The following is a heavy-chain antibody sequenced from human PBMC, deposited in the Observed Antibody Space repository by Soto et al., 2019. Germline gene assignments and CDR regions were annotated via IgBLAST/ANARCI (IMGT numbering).Heavy chain of an antibody. CDR2: IYYSGST. J-gene: IGHJ6*02. CDR1: GGSISSSSYY. V-gene: IGHV4-39*01. Sequence: SETLSLTCTVSGGSISSSSYYWGWIRQPPGKGLEWIGSIYYSGSTYYNPSLKSRVTISVDTSKNQFSLKLSSVTAADTAVYYCARRGDYGGYYYYYGMDVWGQGTTVTVSS. CDR3: ARRGDYGGYYYYYGMDV. D-gene: IGHD4-17*01.